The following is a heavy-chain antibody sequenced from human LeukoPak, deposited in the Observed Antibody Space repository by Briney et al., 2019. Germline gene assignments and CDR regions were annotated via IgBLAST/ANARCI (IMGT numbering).Heavy chain of an antibody. CDR3: ARRGYSGLAMDF. V-gene: IGHV4-59*08. CDR2: IDYNGRT. J-gene: IGHJ6*02. Sequence: SETLSLTCAVSGGSISTHFWSWVRQSSGKGLEWVGYIDYNGRTNYSPSLKSRVAISADTSKNQVSLKLSSVTAADTAVYYCARRGYSGLAMDFWGQGTTVTVSS. CDR1: GGSISTHF. D-gene: IGHD5-12*01.